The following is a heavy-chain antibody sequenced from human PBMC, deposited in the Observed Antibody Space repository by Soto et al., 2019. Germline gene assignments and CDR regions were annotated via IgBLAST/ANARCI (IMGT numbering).Heavy chain of an antibody. D-gene: IGHD3-16*01. J-gene: IGHJ4*02. V-gene: IGHV1-69*01. CDR3: ASPPQGGLNYYFDY. CDR1: GGTFSSYA. CDR2: IIPIFGTA. Sequence: QVQLVQSGAEVKKPGSSVKVSCKASGGTFSSYAISWVRQAPGQGLEWMGGIIPIFGTANYAQKFQGRVTITADESTSPAYMELSSLRSEDTAVYYCASPPQGGLNYYFDYWGQGTLVTVSS.